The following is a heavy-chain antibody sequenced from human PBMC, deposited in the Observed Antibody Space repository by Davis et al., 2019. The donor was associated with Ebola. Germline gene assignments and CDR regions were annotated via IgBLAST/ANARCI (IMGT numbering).Heavy chain of an antibody. D-gene: IGHD5-12*01. V-gene: IGHV3-7*03. CDR1: GFTFSIYA. CDR3: ARRGYSALD. Sequence: GESLKISCAASGFTFSIYAMHWVRQAPGKGLEWVANIKQDGSEKYYVDSVKGRFAISRDNAKNSLYLQMNSLRAEDTAVYYCARRGYSALDWGQGTLVTVSS. CDR2: IKQDGSEK. J-gene: IGHJ4*02.